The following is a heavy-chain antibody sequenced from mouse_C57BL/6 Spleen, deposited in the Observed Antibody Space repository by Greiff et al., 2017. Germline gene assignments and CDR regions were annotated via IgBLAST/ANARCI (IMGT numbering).Heavy chain of an antibody. Sequence: QVQLKQPGTELVKPGASVKLSCKASGYTFTSYWMHWVKQRPGQGLEWIGNINPSNGGTNYNEKFKSKATLTVDKSSSTAYMQLSSLTSEDSAVYYCASPFITTEAWFAYWGQGTLVTVSA. D-gene: IGHD1-1*01. J-gene: IGHJ3*01. CDR3: ASPFITTEAWFAY. CDR1: GYTFTSYW. V-gene: IGHV1-53*01. CDR2: INPSNGGT.